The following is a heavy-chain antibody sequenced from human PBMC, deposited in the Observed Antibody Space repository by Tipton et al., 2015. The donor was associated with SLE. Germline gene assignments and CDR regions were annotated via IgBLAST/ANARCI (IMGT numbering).Heavy chain of an antibody. J-gene: IGHJ6*03. CDR3: ARVSSASEGYYYYYYMDV. Sequence: LRLSCTVSGGSISSSSYYWGWIRQPPGKGLEWIGSIYYSGSTYYNPSLKSRVTISVDTSKNQFSLKLSSVTAADTAVYYCARVSSASEGYYYYYYMDVWGKGTTVTVSS. V-gene: IGHV4-39*01. CDR1: GGSISSSSYY. CDR2: IYYSGST. D-gene: IGHD6-6*01.